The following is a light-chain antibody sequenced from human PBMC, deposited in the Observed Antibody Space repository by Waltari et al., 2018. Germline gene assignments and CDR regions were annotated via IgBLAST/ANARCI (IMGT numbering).Light chain of an antibody. CDR1: SGSLSTTSY. J-gene: IGLJ3*02. CDR2: KAN. Sequence: QTVVTQEPSLSVSPGGTVTLTCALSSGSLSTTSYATWYQQTPGQAPRTLVYKANARLFGVPDRFSGSILGNTAALTITGAQADDESDYYCALYMGSGIWVFGGGTRLTVL. V-gene: IGLV8-61*01. CDR3: ALYMGSGIWV.